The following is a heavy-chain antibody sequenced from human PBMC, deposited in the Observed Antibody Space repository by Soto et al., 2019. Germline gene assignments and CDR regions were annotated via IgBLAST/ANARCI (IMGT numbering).Heavy chain of an antibody. D-gene: IGHD6-13*01. CDR3: ARDEGTAAGFDY. J-gene: IGHJ4*02. Sequence: QVQLVESGGGVVQPGRSLRLSCAASGFTFSSYGMHWVRQAPGKGLEWVAVIWYDGSNKYYADSVKGRFTISRDNSKNTLYLQMNSLRAEDTAVYYCARDEGTAAGFDYWGQGTLVTVSS. CDR2: IWYDGSNK. V-gene: IGHV3-33*01. CDR1: GFTFSSYG.